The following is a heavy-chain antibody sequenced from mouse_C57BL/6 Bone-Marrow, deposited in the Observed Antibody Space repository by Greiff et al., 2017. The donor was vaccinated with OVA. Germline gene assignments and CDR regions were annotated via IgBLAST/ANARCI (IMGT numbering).Heavy chain of an antibody. J-gene: IGHJ4*01. Sequence: QVQLQQPGAELVRPGSSVKLSCKASGYTFTSYWMHWVKQRPIQGLEWIGNIDPSDSETHYNQKFKDKATLTVDKSSSTAYMQLSSLTSEDSAVYYCARSRIVAPHDGMDYWGQGTSVTVSA. CDR2: IDPSDSET. CDR3: ARSRIVAPHDGMDY. V-gene: IGHV1-52*01. CDR1: GYTFTSYW. D-gene: IGHD1-1*01.